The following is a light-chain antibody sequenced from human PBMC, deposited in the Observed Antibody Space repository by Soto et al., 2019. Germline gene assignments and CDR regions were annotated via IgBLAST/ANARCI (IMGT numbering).Light chain of an antibody. CDR1: QSVSSY. CDR3: QQRSNWLWT. Sequence: EIVLTQSPATLSLSPGERATLSCRASQSVSSYLAWYQQKPGQAPRLLIYDASNRATGIPARFSGSGSGTDFTLTISSLEPEDFEVYYCQQRSNWLWTFGQGT. V-gene: IGKV3-11*01. J-gene: IGKJ1*01. CDR2: DAS.